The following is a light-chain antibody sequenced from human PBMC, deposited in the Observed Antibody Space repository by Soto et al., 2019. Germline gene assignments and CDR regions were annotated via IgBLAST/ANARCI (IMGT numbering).Light chain of an antibody. CDR2: DAS. V-gene: IGKV1-5*01. Sequence: EIQMTQSPSTLSASVGDRVTITCRASQSISSWLAWYQQKPGKAPKLLIYDASSLESGVPSRFSGSGSGTEFTLTISSLQPDDFATYYCQQYNSYPTLGQGTRLEIK. CDR1: QSISSW. CDR3: QQYNSYPT. J-gene: IGKJ5*01.